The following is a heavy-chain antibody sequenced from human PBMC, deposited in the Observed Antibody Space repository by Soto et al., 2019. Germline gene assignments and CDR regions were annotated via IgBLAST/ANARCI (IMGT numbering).Heavy chain of an antibody. CDR3: ARDTGLAPTVWGY. Sequence: QVQLQESGPGLVKPSQTLSLTCSVSGDSIRGGGHYWNWIRQFPGKGLEWIGYVYHSGSTNYNPSLRGRLTISIDTSKNQFFLRLISVTAADTALYYCARDTGLAPTVWGYWGHGTQVTVSS. D-gene: IGHD7-27*01. J-gene: IGHJ4*03. V-gene: IGHV4-31*03. CDR1: GDSIRGGGHY. CDR2: VYHSGST.